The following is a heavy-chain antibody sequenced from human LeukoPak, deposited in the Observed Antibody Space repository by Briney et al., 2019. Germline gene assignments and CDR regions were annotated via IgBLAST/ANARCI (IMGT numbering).Heavy chain of an antibody. CDR2: ISAYNGNT. CDR3: ARAAAPLDWFDP. V-gene: IGHV1-18*01. D-gene: IGHD2-2*01. Sequence: ASVKVSCKASGYTFTSYGISWVRQAPGQGLEWMGWISAYNGNTNCAQKLQGRVTMTTDTSTSTAYMELRSLRSDDTAVYYCARAAAPLDWFDPWGQGTLVTVSS. CDR1: GYTFTSYG. J-gene: IGHJ5*02.